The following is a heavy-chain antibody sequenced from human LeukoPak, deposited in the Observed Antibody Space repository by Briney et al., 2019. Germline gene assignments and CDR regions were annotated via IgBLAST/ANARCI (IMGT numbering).Heavy chain of an antibody. J-gene: IGHJ1*01. Sequence: GGSLRLSCAASGFTFSSYGMHWVRQAPGKGLEWVAFIRYDGSNKYYADSVKGRFTISRDNSKNTLYQQMNSLRAEDTAVYYCAKVVYYYDSGGYYRSEYFQHWGQGTLVTVSS. CDR1: GFTFSSYG. D-gene: IGHD3-22*01. CDR3: AKVVYYYDSGGYYRSEYFQH. CDR2: IRYDGSNK. V-gene: IGHV3-30*02.